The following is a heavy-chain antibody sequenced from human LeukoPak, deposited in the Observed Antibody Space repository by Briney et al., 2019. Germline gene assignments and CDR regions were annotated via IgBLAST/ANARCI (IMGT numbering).Heavy chain of an antibody. J-gene: IGHJ3*02. D-gene: IGHD6-13*01. CDR2: INPNSGGT. Sequence: ASVKVSCKASGYTFTGYYMHWVRQAPGQGLEWMGWINPNSGGTNYAQKFQGRVTMTRDMSISTAYMELSRLRSDDTAVYYCARGDSSRNAFDIWGQGTMVTVSS. CDR3: ARGDSSRNAFDI. CDR1: GYTFTGYY. V-gene: IGHV1-2*02.